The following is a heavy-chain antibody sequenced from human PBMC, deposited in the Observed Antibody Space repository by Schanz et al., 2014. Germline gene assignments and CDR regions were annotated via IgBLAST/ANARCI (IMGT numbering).Heavy chain of an antibody. D-gene: IGHD2-2*02. Sequence: QVQLVQSGAEVKKPGASVKVSCKASGYTFISYGISWVRQAPGQGLEWMGRIIPILGIANYAQNFQGRVTITADKSTSTAYMELTSLRSEDTAVYYCAGTYCSSTSCYTGYYYMDVWGKGTTGTVSS. J-gene: IGHJ6*03. CDR2: IIPILGIA. V-gene: IGHV1-69*04. CDR3: AGTYCSSTSCYTGYYYMDV. CDR1: GYTFISYG.